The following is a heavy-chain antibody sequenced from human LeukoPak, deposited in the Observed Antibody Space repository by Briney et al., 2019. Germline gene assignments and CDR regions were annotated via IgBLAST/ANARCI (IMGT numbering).Heavy chain of an antibody. Sequence: PGGSLRLSCAASGFTVSSNYMNWVRQAPGKGLEWVSVIHSGDSTYYADSVKGRFTISRDNSKNTLYLQMNSLRAEDTVVYYCARELRERGTYYGTFDYWGQGTLVTVSS. CDR2: IHSGDST. CDR3: ARELRERGTYYGTFDY. CDR1: GFTVSSNY. J-gene: IGHJ4*02. D-gene: IGHD1-26*01. V-gene: IGHV3-66*02.